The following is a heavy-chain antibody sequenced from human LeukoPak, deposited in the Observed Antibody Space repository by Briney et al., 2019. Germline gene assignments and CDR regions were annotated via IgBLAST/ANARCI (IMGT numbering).Heavy chain of an antibody. CDR3: AKITMVRGAQHGMDV. CDR2: ISYDGSNK. Sequence: GRSLRLSCAAPGFTFSSYGMHWVRQAPGKGLEWVAVISYDGSNKYYADSVKGRFTISRDNSKNTLYLQMNSLRAEDTAVYYCAKITMVRGAQHGMDVWGQGTTVTVSS. J-gene: IGHJ6*02. V-gene: IGHV3-30*18. CDR1: GFTFSSYG. D-gene: IGHD3-10*01.